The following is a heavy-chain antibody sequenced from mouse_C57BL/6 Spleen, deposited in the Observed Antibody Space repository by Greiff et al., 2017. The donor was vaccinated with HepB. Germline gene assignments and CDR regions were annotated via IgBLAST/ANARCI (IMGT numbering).Heavy chain of an antibody. J-gene: IGHJ3*01. V-gene: IGHV1-9*01. Sequence: VKLQESGAELMKPGASVKLSCKATGYTFTGYWIEWVKQRPGHGLEWIGEILPGSGSTNYNAKFKGKATFTADTSSNTAYMQLSSLTTEDSAIYYCARNYGAYWGQGTLVTVSA. CDR3: ARNYGAY. D-gene: IGHD1-1*01. CDR1: GYTFTGYW. CDR2: ILPGSGST.